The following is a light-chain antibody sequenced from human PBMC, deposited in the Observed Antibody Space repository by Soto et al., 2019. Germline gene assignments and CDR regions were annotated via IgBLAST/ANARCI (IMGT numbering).Light chain of an antibody. CDR2: GAS. CDR1: QTVPSR. J-gene: IGKJ1*01. CDR3: QQYGNSRGT. V-gene: IGKV3-20*01. Sequence: EIVRTPSPATLSVSPGECLSRSCRASQTVPSRIAWYQQKPGQAPRLLIFGASNRATGIPDRFSGSGSGTDFTLTISGLEPEDFAVYYCQQYGNSRGTFGQGTKV.